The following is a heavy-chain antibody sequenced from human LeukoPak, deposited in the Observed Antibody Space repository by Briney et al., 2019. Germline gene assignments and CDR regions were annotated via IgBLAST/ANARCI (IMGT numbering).Heavy chain of an antibody. CDR2: IYYVGGT. D-gene: IGHD4-23*01. CDR1: GGSLSSDSYY. Sequence: SETLSLTCTVFGGSLSSDSYYWGWMRQPPGKGPEWIGSIYYVGGTFYNPSLRSRLTISMDTSKNQFSLNLSSVTAADTAVYYCARGDGGKPMGSWGQGTLVAVSS. CDR3: ARGDGGKPMGS. V-gene: IGHV4-39*07. J-gene: IGHJ5*02.